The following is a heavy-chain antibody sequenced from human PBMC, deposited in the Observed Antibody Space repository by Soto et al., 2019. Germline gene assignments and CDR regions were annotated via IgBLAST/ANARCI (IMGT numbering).Heavy chain of an antibody. Sequence: AASVKVSCKASGGTFSSYAISWVRQAPGQGLEWMGGIIPIFGTANYAQKFQGRVTMTRNTSISTAYMELSSLRSEDTAVYYCARGRNMDVWGQGTTVTVSS. CDR1: GGTFSSYA. J-gene: IGHJ6*02. CDR3: ARGRNMDV. CDR2: IIPIFGTA. V-gene: IGHV1-69*05.